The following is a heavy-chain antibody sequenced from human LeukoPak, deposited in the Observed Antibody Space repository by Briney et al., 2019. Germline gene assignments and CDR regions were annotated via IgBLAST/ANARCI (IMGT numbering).Heavy chain of an antibody. D-gene: IGHD1-26*01. Sequence: PSQTLSLTCSVSGGSISSYYWSSIRQPAGKGLEWIGRIYTSGSTNSNPSLKSRPTMSVDTSKNQFSLKLRSVTAADTAVYYCARDSGGSYAGRFDPWGQGTLVTVSS. CDR3: ARDSGGSYAGRFDP. CDR1: GGSISSYY. J-gene: IGHJ5*02. CDR2: IYTSGST. V-gene: IGHV4-4*07.